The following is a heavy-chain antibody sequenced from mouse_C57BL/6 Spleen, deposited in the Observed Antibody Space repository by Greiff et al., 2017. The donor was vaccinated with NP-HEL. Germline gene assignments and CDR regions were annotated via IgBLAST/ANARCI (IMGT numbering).Heavy chain of an antibody. Sequence: QVQLQQSGPELVKPGASVKISCKASGYAFSSSWMNWVKQRPGKGLEWIGRIYPGDGDTNYNGKFKGKATLTADKSSSTAYMQLSSLTSEDSAVYFCARNYEYYYAMDYWGQGTSVTVSS. CDR2: IYPGDGDT. CDR3: ARNYEYYYAMDY. J-gene: IGHJ4*01. D-gene: IGHD1-1*01. CDR1: GYAFSSSW. V-gene: IGHV1-82*01.